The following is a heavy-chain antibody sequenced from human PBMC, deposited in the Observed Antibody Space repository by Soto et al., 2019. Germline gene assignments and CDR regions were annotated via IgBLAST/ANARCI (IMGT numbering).Heavy chain of an antibody. D-gene: IGHD5-12*01. CDR1: GFTFSSYS. J-gene: IGHJ4*02. V-gene: IGHV3-21*01. CDR3: AREPRDGYNIDY. Sequence: EVQLVESGGGLVKPGGSLRLSCAASGFTFSSYSMNWVRQAPGKGLEWVSSISSSSSYIYYADSVKGRFTISRDNAKNSLYLQMNSLRAEDTAVYYCAREPRDGYNIDYWCQGTLVTVSS. CDR2: ISSSSSYI.